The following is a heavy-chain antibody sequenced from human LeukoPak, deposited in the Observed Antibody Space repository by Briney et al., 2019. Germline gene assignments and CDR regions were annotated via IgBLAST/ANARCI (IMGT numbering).Heavy chain of an antibody. Sequence: ASVKVSCKASGYTFTGYCMHWVRQAPGQGLEWMGRINPNSGGTNYAQKFQGRVTMTRDTAISTAYMELNRLRSDDTAMYYCAITTGTDAFDLWGQGTMVTVSS. J-gene: IGHJ3*01. CDR2: INPNSGGT. V-gene: IGHV1-2*06. CDR3: AITTGTDAFDL. CDR1: GYTFTGYC. D-gene: IGHD1-1*01.